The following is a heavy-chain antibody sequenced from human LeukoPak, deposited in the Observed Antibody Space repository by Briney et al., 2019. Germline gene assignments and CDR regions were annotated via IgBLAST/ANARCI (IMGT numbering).Heavy chain of an antibody. V-gene: IGHV3-23*01. J-gene: IGHJ4*02. CDR2: ISGSGGST. CDR1: GFTFSSYA. Sequence: GGSLRLSCAASGFTFSSYAMSWVRQAPGKGLEWVSAISGSGGSTYYADSVKGRFTISRDNSKNTLYLQMNSLRADDTAVYYCAKDPQGFGELLFFDYWGQGTLVTVSS. CDR3: AKDPQGFGELLFFDY. D-gene: IGHD3-10*01.